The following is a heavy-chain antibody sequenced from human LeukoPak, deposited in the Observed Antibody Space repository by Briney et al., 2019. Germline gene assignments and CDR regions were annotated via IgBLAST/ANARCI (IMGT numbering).Heavy chain of an antibody. CDR2: IYDSGST. J-gene: IGHJ6*03. V-gene: IGHV4-59*01. D-gene: IGHD2-2*01. CDR3: ARVVVPVANYYYYYYMDV. Sequence: SETLSLTCTVSGGSISSYYWSWIRQPPGKGLEWIGYIYDSGSTNYNPSLKSRVTISVDTSKNQFSLKLSSVTAADTAVYYCARVVVPVANYYYYYYMDVWGKGTTVTVSS. CDR1: GGSISSYY.